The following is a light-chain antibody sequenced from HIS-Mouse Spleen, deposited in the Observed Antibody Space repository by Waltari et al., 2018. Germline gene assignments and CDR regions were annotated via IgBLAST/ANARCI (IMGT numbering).Light chain of an antibody. CDR1: SSDVGRYYL. Sequence: QSALTQPASVSGSPGQSITISCTGTSSDVGRYYLVSWYQQHPGKAPKLMIYEGSKRPSRLSTRVSGSKSGNSAFLTISGLQAADEADYYCCSYAGSSTYVVGTGTKVTVL. CDR2: EGS. CDR3: CSYAGSSTYV. V-gene: IGLV2-23*01. J-gene: IGLJ1*01.